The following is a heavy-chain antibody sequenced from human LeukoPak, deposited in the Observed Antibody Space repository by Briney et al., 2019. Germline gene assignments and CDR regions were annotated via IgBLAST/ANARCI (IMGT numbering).Heavy chain of an antibody. V-gene: IGHV3-33*01. Sequence: PGRSLRLSCAASGFTFNTYGMNWVRQAPGKGLEWVAIIWYDGSDKYYAESVKGRFTISRDNSKHTMYLQVNSPRAEDTAVYYCARVGCTGGSCLAYNYYAMDVWGQGTTVTVSS. CDR1: GFTFNTYG. J-gene: IGHJ6*02. D-gene: IGHD2-15*01. CDR3: ARVGCTGGSCLAYNYYAMDV. CDR2: IWYDGSDK.